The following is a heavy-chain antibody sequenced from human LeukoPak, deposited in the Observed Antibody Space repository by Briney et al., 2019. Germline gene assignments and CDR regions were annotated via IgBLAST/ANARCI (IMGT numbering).Heavy chain of an antibody. V-gene: IGHV3-11*05. Sequence: GGSLRLSCAASRFTFSDYYMVWIRQAPGKGLEWVSYISNSGSSTKYADSVKGRFTISRDNAKNSLSLQMNSVRPEDTAVYYCARADRTSWFDYWGQGTLVTVFS. D-gene: IGHD2-2*01. CDR3: ARADRTSWFDY. CDR2: ISNSGSST. CDR1: RFTFSDYY. J-gene: IGHJ4*02.